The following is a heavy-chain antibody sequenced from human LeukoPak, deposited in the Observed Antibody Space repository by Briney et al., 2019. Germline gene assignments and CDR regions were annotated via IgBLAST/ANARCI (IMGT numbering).Heavy chain of an antibody. CDR2: IKQDGSEK. J-gene: IGHJ6*03. CDR3: ARNSESGDSFYFYYFYMDV. Sequence: GGPLRLSCAASGFTFSSYSMSWVRQAPGKGLEWVANIKQDGSEKFYVDSVKGRFTISRDNSKNTLFLQMNSLRVEDTAVYYCARNSESGDSFYFYYFYMDVWGKGTTVTVSS. D-gene: IGHD2-21*01. V-gene: IGHV3-7*01. CDR1: GFTFSSYS.